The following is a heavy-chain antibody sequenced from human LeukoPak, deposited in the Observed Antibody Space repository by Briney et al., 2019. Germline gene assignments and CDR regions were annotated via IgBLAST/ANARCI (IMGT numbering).Heavy chain of an antibody. D-gene: IGHD2-21*02. CDR3: ARVCGGDCYQAFDI. Sequence: SETLSLTCTVSGGSISSYYWSWIRQPPGKGLEWIGYIYYSGSTNYNPSLKSRVTISVDTSKNLFSLKLSSVTAADTAVYYCARVCGGDCYQAFDIWGQGTMVTVSS. CDR2: IYYSGST. CDR1: GGSISSYY. J-gene: IGHJ3*02. V-gene: IGHV4-59*01.